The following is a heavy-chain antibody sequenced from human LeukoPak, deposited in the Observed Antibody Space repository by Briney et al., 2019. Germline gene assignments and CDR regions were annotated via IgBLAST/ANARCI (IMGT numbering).Heavy chain of an antibody. CDR3: ARLYGDYGYYFDY. Sequence: PSETLSLTCAVSGYSISSGHYWGWIRQPPGKGLEWIGSIYHSGSTYYNPSLKSRVTISVDTSKNQFSLKLSSVTAADTAVYYCARLYGDYGYYFDYWGQGTLVTVSS. CDR2: IYHSGST. D-gene: IGHD4-17*01. J-gene: IGHJ4*02. CDR1: GYSISSGHY. V-gene: IGHV4-38-2*01.